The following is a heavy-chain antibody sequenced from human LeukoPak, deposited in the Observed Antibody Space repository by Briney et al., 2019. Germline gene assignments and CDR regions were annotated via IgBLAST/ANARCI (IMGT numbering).Heavy chain of an antibody. J-gene: IGHJ3*02. CDR1: GGSISSYH. D-gene: IGHD5-12*01. V-gene: IGHV4-59*01. Sequence: PSETLSLTCTVSGGSISSYHWSWIRQPPGKGLEWIGYIYYSGSTNYNPSLKSRVTISVDTSKNQFSLKLSSVTAADTAVYYCARAQYSGYGRAFDIWGQGTMVTVSS. CDR3: ARAQYSGYGRAFDI. CDR2: IYYSGST.